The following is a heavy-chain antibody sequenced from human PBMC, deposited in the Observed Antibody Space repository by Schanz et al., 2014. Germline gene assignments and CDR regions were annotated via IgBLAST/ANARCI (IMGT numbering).Heavy chain of an antibody. D-gene: IGHD3-16*01. J-gene: IGHJ6*02. CDR2: IKNTFNSYTT. V-gene: IGHV3-72*01. CDR3: ARAAYSHGLDV. CDR1: GFTFSNTW. Sequence: EVQLVESGGGLVKPVGSLRLSCAASGFTFSNTWMSWVRQAPGKGLEWVARIKNTFNSYTTEYAASVKGRFSISRDDSKSSLYLQMNSLKTEDTAVYFCARAAYSHGLDVWGRGTTVTVSS.